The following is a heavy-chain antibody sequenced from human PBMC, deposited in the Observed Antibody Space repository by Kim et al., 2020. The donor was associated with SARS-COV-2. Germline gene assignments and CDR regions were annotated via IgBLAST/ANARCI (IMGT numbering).Heavy chain of an antibody. CDR1: GFTFSNYW. V-gene: IGHV3-7*03. J-gene: IGHJ6*02. Sequence: GGSLRLSCAASGFTFSNYWMTWVRQAPGKGLEWVANINQDGGEQYYVDSVKGRFTISRDNARSSLLLQMNSLRAEDTAVYFCARGVRHSSGWHHYYAMDGWGQGTTVTVSS. D-gene: IGHD6-19*01. CDR3: ARGVRHSSGWHHYYAMDG. CDR2: INQDGGEQ.